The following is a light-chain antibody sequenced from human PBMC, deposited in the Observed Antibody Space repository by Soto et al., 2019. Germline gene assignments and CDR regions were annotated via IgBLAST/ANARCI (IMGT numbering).Light chain of an antibody. J-gene: IGKJ1*01. CDR1: QSISNW. CDR3: QHCYGYSPAWT. Sequence: DIQMTQSPSTLSASVGDRVTITCRASQSISNWLAWYQQKPGKAPKLLIYQASTLESGVPSRFSGSGSGTEFTLTISSLQPDDFATYYCQHCYGYSPAWTFGQGTKVEIK. CDR2: QAS. V-gene: IGKV1-5*03.